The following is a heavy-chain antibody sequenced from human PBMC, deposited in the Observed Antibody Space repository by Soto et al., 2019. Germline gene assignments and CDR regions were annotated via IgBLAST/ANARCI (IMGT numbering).Heavy chain of an antibody. CDR3: ARRGYGSRWPNVYMDV. CDR1: GFTFSNYE. D-gene: IGHD6-13*01. CDR2: ISNSGAHT. Sequence: GGSLRLSCAASGFTFSNYEMHWVRQAPGKGLEYVSGISNSGAHTDYAKSVKGRFTISRDNSENTLYLQMGSLRAEDMALYYCARRGYGSRWPNVYMDVWGKGPTVTVS. V-gene: IGHV3-64*01. J-gene: IGHJ6*03.